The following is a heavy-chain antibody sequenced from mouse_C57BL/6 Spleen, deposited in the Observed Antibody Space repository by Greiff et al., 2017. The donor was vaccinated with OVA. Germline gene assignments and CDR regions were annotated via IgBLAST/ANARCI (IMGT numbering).Heavy chain of an antibody. CDR2: IYPGSGNT. CDR1: GYTFTDYY. J-gene: IGHJ1*03. Sequence: VKLMESGAELVRPGASVKLSCKASGYTFTDYYINWVKQRPGQGLEWIARIYPGSGNTYYNEKFKGKATLTAEKSSSTAYMQLSSLTSEDSAVYFCARWDYYSNYGYFDVWGTGTTVTVSS. V-gene: IGHV1-76*01. D-gene: IGHD2-5*01. CDR3: ARWDYYSNYGYFDV.